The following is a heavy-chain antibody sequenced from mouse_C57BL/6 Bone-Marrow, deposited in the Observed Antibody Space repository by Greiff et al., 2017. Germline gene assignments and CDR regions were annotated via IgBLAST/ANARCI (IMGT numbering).Heavy chain of an antibody. Sequence: VQLVESGAELARPGASVKMSCKASGYTFTSYTMHWVKQRPGQGLEWIGDINPSSGYTKYNQKFKDKATLTADKSSSTAYMQLSSLTSEDSAVYYCARYGITTGYFDVWGTGTAVTVSS. J-gene: IGHJ1*03. D-gene: IGHD1-1*01. V-gene: IGHV1-4*01. CDR2: INPSSGYT. CDR3: ARYGITTGYFDV. CDR1: GYTFTSYT.